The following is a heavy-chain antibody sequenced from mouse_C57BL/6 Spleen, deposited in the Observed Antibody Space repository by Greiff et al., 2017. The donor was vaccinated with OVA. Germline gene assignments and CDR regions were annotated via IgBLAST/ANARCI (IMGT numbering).Heavy chain of an antibody. D-gene: IGHD2-5*01. Sequence: VKLQESGPELVKPGASVKISCKASGYSFTSYYIHWVKQRPGQGLEWIGWIYPGSGNTKYNEKFKGKATLTADTSSSTAYMQLSSLTSEDSAVYYCARGDYSKSFAYWGQGTLVTVSA. V-gene: IGHV1-66*01. CDR2: IYPGSGNT. CDR3: ARGDYSKSFAY. CDR1: GYSFTSYY. J-gene: IGHJ3*01.